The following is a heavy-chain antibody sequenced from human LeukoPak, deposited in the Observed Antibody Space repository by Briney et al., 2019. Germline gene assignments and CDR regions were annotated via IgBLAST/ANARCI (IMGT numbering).Heavy chain of an antibody. CDR3: ARGYDYGGYYFDY. CDR2: ISSSSSYI. D-gene: IGHD4-23*01. V-gene: IGHV3-21*04. CDR1: GFTFSSYS. Sequence: GGSLRLSCAASGFTFSSYSMNWVRQAPGKGLEWVSSISSSSSYIYYADSVKGRFTISRDNAKNSLYLQMNSLRAEDTAVYYCARGYDYGGYYFDYWGQGTLVTVSS. J-gene: IGHJ4*02.